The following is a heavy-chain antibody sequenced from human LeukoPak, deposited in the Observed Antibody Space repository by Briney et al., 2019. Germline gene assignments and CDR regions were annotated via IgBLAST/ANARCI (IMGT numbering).Heavy chain of an antibody. Sequence: GSLRLSCAASGFTLSNHAIHWVRQAPGKGLGWVAVISDDGNNKYYADSVKGRFTISRDSSKNTLYLQMNSLRAEDTAVYYCARDVGRGSYFDYWGQGALVTVSS. CDR2: ISDDGNNK. CDR3: ARDVGRGSYFDY. J-gene: IGHJ4*02. V-gene: IGHV3-30*04. D-gene: IGHD3-3*01. CDR1: GFTLSNHA.